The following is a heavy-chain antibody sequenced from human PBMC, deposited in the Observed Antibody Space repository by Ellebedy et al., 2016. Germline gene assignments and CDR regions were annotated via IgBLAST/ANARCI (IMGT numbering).Heavy chain of an antibody. J-gene: IGHJ6*02. CDR3: ARDRLVAGIVNYYYGMDV. CDR2: INPSGGST. CDR1: GYTFTSHY. Sequence: ASVKVSCXASGYTFTSHYMHWVRQAPGQGLEWMGIINPSGGSTSYAQKFQGRVTMTRDTSTSTVYMELSSLRSEDTAVYYCARDRLVAGIVNYYYGMDVWGQGTTVTVSS. D-gene: IGHD6-19*01. V-gene: IGHV1-46*01.